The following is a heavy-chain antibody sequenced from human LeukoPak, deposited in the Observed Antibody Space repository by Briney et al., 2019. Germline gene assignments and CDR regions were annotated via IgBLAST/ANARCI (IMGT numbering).Heavy chain of an antibody. J-gene: IGHJ3*01. CDR2: SYSGGTT. Sequence: RGSLRLSCAVSGFTISNTEMSWVRQVPGKGPEWVLVSYSGGTTYYADSVKGRFTVSRDTSKNTLYLQMNSLRVEDTAVYHCRGWLGSFDVWGQGTMVTVSS. CDR3: RGWLGSFDV. V-gene: IGHV3-53*01. CDR1: GFTISNTE. D-gene: IGHD6-19*01.